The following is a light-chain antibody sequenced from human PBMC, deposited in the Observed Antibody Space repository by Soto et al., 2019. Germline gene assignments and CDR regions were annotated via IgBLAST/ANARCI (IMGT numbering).Light chain of an antibody. V-gene: IGLV2-23*01. CDR2: DGS. CDR1: SSDVGSYNL. CDR3: CSYAGSSTYV. Sequence: QSALTQPASVSGSPGQSITISCTGTSSDVGSYNLVSWYQQHPGKAPKLMIYDGSKRPSGLSNRFSGSNSGNTASLTISGLQAEDEADYYCCSYAGSSTYVFGPGTKVTLL. J-gene: IGLJ1*01.